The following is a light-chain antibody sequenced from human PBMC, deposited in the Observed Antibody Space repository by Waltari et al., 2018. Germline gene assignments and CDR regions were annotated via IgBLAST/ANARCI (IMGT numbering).Light chain of an antibody. V-gene: IGLV5-45*03. CDR3: MIWHSNAVV. CDR1: SAINVDTYR. Sequence: QAVLTQPSSFSASPGASASPTCTLRSAINVDTYRIHWYQQKPGSPPQYLLRYRSDSDKHQDYRVPRRFSGSTDASANAGILLISGLQSEDEADYYCMIWHSNAVVFGGGTTLTVL. J-gene: IGLJ2*01. CDR2: YRSDSDK.